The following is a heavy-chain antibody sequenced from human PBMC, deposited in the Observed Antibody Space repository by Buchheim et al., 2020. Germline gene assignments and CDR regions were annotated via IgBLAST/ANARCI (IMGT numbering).Heavy chain of an antibody. Sequence: EVQLVESGGGLVQPGGSLRLSCAASGFTFSSYWMHWVRQAPGKGLVWVSRINSDGSSTSYADSVKGRFTISSKHAKNKTYLQMNSLRAEDTAVYYCARSGASSYYYYYYGMDVWGQGTT. CDR1: GFTFSSYW. J-gene: IGHJ6*02. CDR2: INSDGSST. V-gene: IGHV3-74*01. CDR3: ARSGASSYYYYYYGMDV.